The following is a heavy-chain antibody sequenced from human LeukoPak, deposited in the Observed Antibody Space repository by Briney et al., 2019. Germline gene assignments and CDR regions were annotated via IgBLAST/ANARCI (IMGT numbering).Heavy chain of an antibody. Sequence: ASVKVSCKASGYTSTGYYMHWVRQAPGQGLEWMGWINPNSGGTNYAQKFQGRVTMTRDTSISTAYMELSRLRSDDTAVYYCARSGVVPAADYWYFDLWGRGTLVTVSS. D-gene: IGHD2-2*01. CDR1: GYTSTGYY. CDR2: INPNSGGT. CDR3: ARSGVVPAADYWYFDL. J-gene: IGHJ2*01. V-gene: IGHV1-2*02.